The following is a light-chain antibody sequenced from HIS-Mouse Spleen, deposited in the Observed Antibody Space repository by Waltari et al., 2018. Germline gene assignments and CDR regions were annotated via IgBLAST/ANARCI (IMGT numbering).Light chain of an antibody. CDR2: RNN. V-gene: IGLV1-47*01. CDR1: SSNIGSNY. CDR3: AAWDDSLSGPV. J-gene: IGLJ2*01. Sequence: QSVLTQPPSASGTPGQRVTISCSGSSSNIGSNYVYWYQQLPGTAPKLLIYRNNPRPSWGPDRFSGSKSGTSASLAISGLRSEDEADYYCAAWDDSLSGPVFGGGTKLTVL.